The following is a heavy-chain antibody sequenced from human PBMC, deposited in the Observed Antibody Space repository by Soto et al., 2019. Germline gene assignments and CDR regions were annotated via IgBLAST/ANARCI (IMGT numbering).Heavy chain of an antibody. CDR2: IDKSGSSF. V-gene: IGHV3-11*01. Sequence: LVESGGGLVKPGGSLRLSCAASGFYFTDYSMTWIRQAPGKGLEWVSYIDKSGSSFYYADSVKGRFTISRDNDEESVPLEMNSLRVDDSALYYCARMGIGGYGGSDAPLDVGGQGTLVTVSS. CDR1: GFYFTDYS. CDR3: ARMGIGGYGGSDAPLDV. J-gene: IGHJ4*02. D-gene: IGHD5-12*01.